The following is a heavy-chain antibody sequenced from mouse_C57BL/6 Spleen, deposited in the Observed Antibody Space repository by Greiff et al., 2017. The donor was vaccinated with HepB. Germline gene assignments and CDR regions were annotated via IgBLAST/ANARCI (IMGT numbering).Heavy chain of an antibody. D-gene: IGHD1-1*01. CDR2: IYPRSGNT. CDR3: ARPDYYGSKDAMDY. CDR1: GYTFTSYG. J-gene: IGHJ4*01. V-gene: IGHV1-81*01. Sequence: QVQLQQSGAELARPGASVKLSCKASGYTFTSYGISWVKQRTGQGLEWIGEIYPRSGNTYYNEKFKGKATLTADKSSSTAYMELRSLTSEDSAVYFCARPDYYGSKDAMDYWGQGTSVTVSS.